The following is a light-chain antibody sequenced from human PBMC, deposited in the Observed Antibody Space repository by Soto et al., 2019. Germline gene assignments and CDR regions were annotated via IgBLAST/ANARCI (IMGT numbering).Light chain of an antibody. Sequence: QTVVTQEASLTVSPGGTVTLTCASSTGAVTSGYYPNWFQQKPGQAPRALIYSTDNKHSWTPARFSGFLLGDKAALTLSGVQPEDEAEYYCLLYYGGAHFFGGETKLTVL. CDR1: TGAVTSGYY. J-gene: IGLJ2*01. V-gene: IGLV7-43*01. CDR3: LLYYGGAHF. CDR2: STD.